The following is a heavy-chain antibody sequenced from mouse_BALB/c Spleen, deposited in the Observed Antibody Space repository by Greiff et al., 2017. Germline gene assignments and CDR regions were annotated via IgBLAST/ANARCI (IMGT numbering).Heavy chain of an antibody. J-gene: IGHJ4*01. V-gene: IGHV1-87*01. D-gene: IGHD2-3*01. Sequence: VKLMESGAELARPGASVKLSCKASGYTFTSYWMQWVKQRPGQGLEWFGAIYPGDGDTRYTQKFKGKATLTADKSSSTAYMQLSSLASEDSAVYYCARMIRVSGGYAMDYGGQGTSVTVSS. CDR2: IYPGDGDT. CDR1: GYTFTSYW. CDR3: ARMIRVSGGYAMDY.